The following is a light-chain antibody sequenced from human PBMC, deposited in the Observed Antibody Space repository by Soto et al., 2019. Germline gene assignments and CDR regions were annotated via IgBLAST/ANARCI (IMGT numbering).Light chain of an antibody. CDR3: QQYGYSFWT. V-gene: IGKV3-20*01. CDR2: DAS. Sequence: EFVLTQSPGTLSLSPGERATLSCRASQTVRNNYLAWYQQKPGQAPRLLIYDASSRATGVPDRFSGSGSGTGYTLTISRLEPEDFAVYYCQQYGYSFWTFGQGTKVDIK. CDR1: QTVRNNY. J-gene: IGKJ1*01.